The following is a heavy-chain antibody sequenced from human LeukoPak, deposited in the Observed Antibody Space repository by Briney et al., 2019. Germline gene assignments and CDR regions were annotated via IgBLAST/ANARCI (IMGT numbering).Heavy chain of an antibody. J-gene: IGHJ6*03. D-gene: IGHD3-10*01. V-gene: IGHV4-59*01. CDR1: GGSISSYY. CDR3: ARLGSAGSYYPYQYYYMDV. Sequence: PSETLSLTCTVSGGSISSYYWSWIRQPPRKGLEWIGYIHYTGSTNYNPSLKSRVTISVDTSKNQFSLKLSSVTAADTAVYYCARLGSAGSYYPYQYYYMDVWGKGTTVTISS. CDR2: IHYTGST.